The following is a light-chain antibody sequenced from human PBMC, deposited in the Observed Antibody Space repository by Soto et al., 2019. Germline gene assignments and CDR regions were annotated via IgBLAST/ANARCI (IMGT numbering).Light chain of an antibody. CDR1: QGISSY. CDR2: AAS. CDR3: QQLNSYPRGFT. J-gene: IGKJ3*01. Sequence: IQLNQSPSSLSASVGDRVTITCRASQGISSYLAWYQQKPGKAPKLLIYAASTLQSGVPSRFSGSGSGTDFTLTISSLQPEDFATYYCQQLNSYPRGFTFGPGTKVDIK. V-gene: IGKV1-9*01.